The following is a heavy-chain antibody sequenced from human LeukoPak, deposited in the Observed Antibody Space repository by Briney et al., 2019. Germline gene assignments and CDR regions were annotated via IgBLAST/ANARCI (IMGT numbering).Heavy chain of an antibody. D-gene: IGHD2-15*01. CDR2: IYHSGST. Sequence: SETLSLSGAVSGYSMGRGYYWGSIQQPTGKGLEWIGSIYHSGSTYYNPSLKSRVTISVDTSKNQFSLKLSSVTAADTAVYYCARRGGSHFDYWGQGTLVTVSS. CDR3: ARRGGSHFDY. CDR1: GYSMGRGYY. V-gene: IGHV4-38-2*01. J-gene: IGHJ4*02.